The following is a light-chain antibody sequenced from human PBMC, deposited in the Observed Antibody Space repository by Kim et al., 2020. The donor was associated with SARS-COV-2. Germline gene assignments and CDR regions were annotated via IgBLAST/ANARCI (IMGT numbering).Light chain of an antibody. V-gene: IGLV1-44*01. CDR2: VNN. J-gene: IGLJ2*01. Sequence: GQRVTIFCSGSTSHIETNAVSWYQQLPGTAPKLVIYVNNQRPPGVPGRFSGSKSGTSASLAISGLQPEDEADYYCATWDDSLKGPVFGGGTQLTVL. CDR3: ATWDDSLKGPV. CDR1: TSHIETNA.